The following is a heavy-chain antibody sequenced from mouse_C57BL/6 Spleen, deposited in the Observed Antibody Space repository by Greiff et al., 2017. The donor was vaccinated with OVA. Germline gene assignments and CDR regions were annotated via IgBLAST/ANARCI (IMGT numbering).Heavy chain of an antibody. J-gene: IGHJ2*01. V-gene: IGHV1-69*01. CDR2: IDPSDSYT. Sequence: QVQLKQPGAELVMPGASVKLSCKASGYTFTSYWMHWVKQRPGQGLEWIGEIDPSDSYTNYNQKFKGKSTLTVDKSSSTAYMQLSSLTSEDSAVYYCARVLNYDYFDYWGQGTTLTVSS. CDR1: GYTFTSYW. D-gene: IGHD2-1*01. CDR3: ARVLNYDYFDY.